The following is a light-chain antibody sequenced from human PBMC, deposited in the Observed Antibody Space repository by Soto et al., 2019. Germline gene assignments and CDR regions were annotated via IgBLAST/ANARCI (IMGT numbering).Light chain of an antibody. J-gene: IGKJ1*01. CDR3: QQYYNYPPT. CDR2: AAS. V-gene: IGKV1-8*01. CDR1: QVIGSS. Sequence: AIRMTQSPSSFSASTGDRVTITCRASQVIGSSLAWYQQGQGNVSKVLIYAASTLLSGVPSRFSVSGSGTDFTLTISGLHSQDFATYYCQQYYNYPPTFGQGTRWIS.